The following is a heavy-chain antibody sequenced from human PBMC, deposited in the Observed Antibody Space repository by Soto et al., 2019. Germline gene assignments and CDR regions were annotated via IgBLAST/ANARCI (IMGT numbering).Heavy chain of an antibody. Sequence: SVKVSCKASGDTFSTDAINWVRQAPGQGLEWMGAIIPMSGTPNYSQKFQGRVTITADEYTSTAYMELSGLKSDDTAVYFCANSSGSYASNWFDPWGQGTLVTVSS. V-gene: IGHV1-69*13. CDR2: IIPMSGTP. CDR1: GDTFSTDA. J-gene: IGHJ5*02. CDR3: ANSSGSYASNWFDP. D-gene: IGHD6-19*01.